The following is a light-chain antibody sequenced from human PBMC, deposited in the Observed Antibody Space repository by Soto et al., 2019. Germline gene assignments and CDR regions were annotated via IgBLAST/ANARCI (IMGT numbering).Light chain of an antibody. CDR3: QQYGTSPMT. CDR1: QSVNNR. Sequence: NVLTQSPGTLSLSPGEIATLSFSASQSVNNRLAWYQQKPGQAPRLLISGASNRATDIPDRFSGSGSATDFSLIISSLEPEDFALYFCQQYGTSPMTFGQGTRLEIK. J-gene: IGKJ5*01. V-gene: IGKV3-20*01. CDR2: GAS.